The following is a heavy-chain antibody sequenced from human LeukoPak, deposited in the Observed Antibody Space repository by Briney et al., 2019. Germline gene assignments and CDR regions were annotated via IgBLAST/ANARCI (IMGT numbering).Heavy chain of an antibody. D-gene: IGHD2-15*01. CDR1: GFTVSSNY. Sequence: GGSLRLSCAASGFTVSSNYMSWVRQAPGKGLEWVSVIYSGSSTYYADSVKGRFTISRHNSKNTLYLQMNSLRAEDTAVYYCARYHCSGGSCYLDYWGQGTLVTVSS. CDR3: ARYHCSGGSCYLDY. J-gene: IGHJ4*02. V-gene: IGHV3-53*04. CDR2: IYSGSST.